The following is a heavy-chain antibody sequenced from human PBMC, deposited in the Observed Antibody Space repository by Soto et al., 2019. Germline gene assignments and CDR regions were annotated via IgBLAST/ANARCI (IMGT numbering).Heavy chain of an antibody. Sequence: SETLCLTCPVSGGSLSSYYLILIRKTQRKGLEWIGYIFDSGSTNYNPSLKSRVAVSVDTSKNQFSLRLSSVTAADKAVYYCANRYYDGSGYRHDYWGQGILVTVSS. V-gene: IGHV4-59*01. CDR3: ANRYYDGSGYRHDY. CDR1: GGSLSSYY. J-gene: IGHJ4*02. D-gene: IGHD3-22*01. CDR2: IFDSGST.